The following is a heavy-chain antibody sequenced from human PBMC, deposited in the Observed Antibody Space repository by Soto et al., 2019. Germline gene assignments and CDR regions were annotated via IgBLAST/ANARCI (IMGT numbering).Heavy chain of an antibody. V-gene: IGHV1-69*06. CDR2: IIPIFGTA. CDR1: GYTFTDYY. D-gene: IGHD2-15*01. CDR3: ARWGSVAVFFDY. J-gene: IGHJ4*02. Sequence: SVKVSCTASGYTFTDYYIHWVRQAPGQGLEWMGGIIPIFGTANYAQKFQGRVTITADKSRSTAYMELSSLRSEDTAVYYCARWGSVAVFFDYWGQGTLVTVSS.